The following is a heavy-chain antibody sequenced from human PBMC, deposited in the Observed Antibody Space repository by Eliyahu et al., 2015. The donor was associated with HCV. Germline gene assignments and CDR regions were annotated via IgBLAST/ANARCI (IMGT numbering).Heavy chain of an antibody. J-gene: IGHJ3*02. V-gene: IGHV3-33*01. CDR3: ARVFLFSQSGSYYWVDAFDI. CDR1: GFTFSSYG. CDR2: IWYDGSNK. Sequence: QVQLVESGGGVVQPGRSLRLSCAASGFTFSSYGMHWVRQAPGKGLEWVAVIWYDGSNKYYADSVKGRFTISRDNSKNTLYLQMNSLRAEDTAVYYCARVFLFSQSGSYYWVDAFDIWGQGTMVTVSS. D-gene: IGHD1-26*01.